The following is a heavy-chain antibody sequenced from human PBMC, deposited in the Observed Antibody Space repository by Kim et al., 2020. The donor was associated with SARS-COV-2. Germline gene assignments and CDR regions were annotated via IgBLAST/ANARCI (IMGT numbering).Heavy chain of an antibody. CDR3: ANLQLWLRVFDY. CDR1: GGSISSSSYY. CDR2: IYYSGST. J-gene: IGHJ4*02. Sequence: SETLSLTCTVSGGSISSSSYYWGWIRQPPGKGLEWIGSIYYSGSTYYNPSLKSRVTISVDTSKNQFSLKLSSVTAADTAVYYCANLQLWLRVFDYWGQGTLVTVSS. D-gene: IGHD5-18*01. V-gene: IGHV4-39*01.